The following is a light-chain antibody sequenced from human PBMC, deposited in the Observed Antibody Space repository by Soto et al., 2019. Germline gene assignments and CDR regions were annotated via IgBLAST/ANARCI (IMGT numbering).Light chain of an antibody. CDR1: QRVLYSSNSKNY. V-gene: IGKV4-1*01. CDR2: WAS. CDR3: QQYYDAPQT. J-gene: IGKJ1*01. Sequence: DIVMTQSPDSLAVSLGERATINCKSSQRVLYSSNSKNYLAWYQQKPGQPPKLLIYWASTRESGVPDRFSGSGSGSDFTLTISSLQAEDVAVYYCQQYYDAPQTFGQGTKVEIK.